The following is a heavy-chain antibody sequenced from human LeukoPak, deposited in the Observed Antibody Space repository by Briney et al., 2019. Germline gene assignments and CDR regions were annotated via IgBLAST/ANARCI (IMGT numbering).Heavy chain of an antibody. D-gene: IGHD3-10*01. CDR1: GFTFSTFG. Sequence: GGSLRLSCETSGFTFSTFGMSWVRQAPGKGLEWVSSISSSSSNIYYADSVKGRFTISRDNAKNSLYLQMNSLRAEDTAVYYCARDLGYYGSGSYWGGYFDYRGQGTLVTVSS. V-gene: IGHV3-21*01. CDR3: ARDLGYYGSGSYWGGYFDY. CDR2: ISSSSSNI. J-gene: IGHJ4*02.